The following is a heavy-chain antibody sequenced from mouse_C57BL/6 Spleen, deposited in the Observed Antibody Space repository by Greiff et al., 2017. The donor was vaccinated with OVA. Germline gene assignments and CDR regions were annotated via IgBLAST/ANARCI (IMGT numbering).Heavy chain of an antibody. J-gene: IGHJ4*01. CDR3: ARHYYFYYAMDY. Sequence: EVKLVESGGGLVQPGGSLKLSCAASGFTFSDYYMYWVRQTPEKRLEWVAYISNGGGSTYYPDTVKGRFTISRDNAKNTLYLQMSRLKSEDTAMYYCARHYYFYYAMDYWGQGTSVTVSS. CDR1: GFTFSDYY. CDR2: ISNGGGST. V-gene: IGHV5-12*01. D-gene: IGHD1-1*01.